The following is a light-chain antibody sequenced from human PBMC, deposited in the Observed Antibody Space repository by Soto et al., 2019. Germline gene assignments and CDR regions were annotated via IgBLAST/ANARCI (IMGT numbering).Light chain of an antibody. J-gene: IGKJ1*01. Sequence: EIVMTQSPATLSVSPGERATLSCRASQSVSNSLAWYQQKPGQAPRLLIYGASTRATGIPARFSGSGYGTEFTLTISSLQSEDFAVYYCQQYNNWTSWTFGQGTNVEIK. CDR2: GAS. CDR1: QSVSNS. V-gene: IGKV3-15*01. CDR3: QQYNNWTSWT.